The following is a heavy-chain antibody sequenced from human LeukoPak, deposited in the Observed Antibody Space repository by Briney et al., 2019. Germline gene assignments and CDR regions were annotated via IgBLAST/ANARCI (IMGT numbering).Heavy chain of an antibody. CDR1: GFTFTNYA. D-gene: IGHD2-15*01. Sequence: GGSLRLSCAASGFTFTNYAMSWVRQTPGKGLEWVSATVGSRPDTYHADSVKGWFTVSRDNSKNTLYLQMNSLRAEDTAVYYCAKWGCSGGSCYPFDYWGQGTLVTVSS. V-gene: IGHV3-23*01. CDR3: AKWGCSGGSCYPFDY. J-gene: IGHJ4*02. CDR2: TVGSRPDT.